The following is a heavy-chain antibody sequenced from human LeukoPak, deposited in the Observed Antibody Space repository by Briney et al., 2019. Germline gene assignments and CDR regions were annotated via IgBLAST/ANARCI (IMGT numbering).Heavy chain of an antibody. CDR1: GSSFTTYW. CDR3: ARGKIGYSYGSYY. Sequence: GESLQISCKGSGSSFTTYWIGWVRQMPGKGLEWMGIIYPGDSDTRYSPSFQGQVTISADKSISTAYLQWSSLKASDTAIYYCARGKIGYSYGSYYWGQGTLVTVSS. V-gene: IGHV5-51*01. J-gene: IGHJ4*02. CDR2: IYPGDSDT. D-gene: IGHD5-18*01.